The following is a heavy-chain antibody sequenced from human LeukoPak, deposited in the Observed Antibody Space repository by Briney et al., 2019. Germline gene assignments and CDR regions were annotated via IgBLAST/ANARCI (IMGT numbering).Heavy chain of an antibody. CDR2: ISSSSSYI. CDR1: GFTFSSYS. Sequence: GGSLRLSCAASGFTFSSYSMNWVRQAPGKGLEWVSSISSSSSYIYYADSVKGRFTISRDNAKNSLYLQMNSLRAEDTAVYYCARGRLTYYYDSSGYPDAFDIWGQGTMVTVSS. J-gene: IGHJ3*02. V-gene: IGHV3-21*01. D-gene: IGHD3-22*01. CDR3: ARGRLTYYYDSSGYPDAFDI.